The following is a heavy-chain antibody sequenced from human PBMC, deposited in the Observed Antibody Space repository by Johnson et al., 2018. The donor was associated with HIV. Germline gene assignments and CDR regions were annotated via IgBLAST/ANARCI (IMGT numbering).Heavy chain of an antibody. CDR1: GFSVSNTY. D-gene: IGHD5-18*01. CDR3: ARNRPVSYGYRGAFDF. Sequence: QVQLVESGGGLVQSGVSLRLSCGASGFSVSNTYMNWVRQAPRKRPEWVAVISFDGHLKTYADYVKGRFTISRDNAMKSLYLQINSLRAEDTAVYYCARNRPVSYGYRGAFDFWGQGTMVTVSS. V-gene: IGHV3-33*08. CDR2: ISFDGHLK. J-gene: IGHJ3*01.